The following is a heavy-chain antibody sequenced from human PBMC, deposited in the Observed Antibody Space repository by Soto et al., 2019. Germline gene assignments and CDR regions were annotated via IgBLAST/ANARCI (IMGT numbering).Heavy chain of an antibody. CDR1: GGTFSSYA. J-gene: IGHJ6*02. CDR2: IIPIFGTA. Sequence: GASVKVSCKASGGTFSSYAISWVRQAPGQGLEWMGGIIPIFGTANYAQKFQGRVTITADESTSTAYMELSSLRSEDTAAYYCARYFYGPYYYYGMDVWGQGTTVTVSS. V-gene: IGHV1-69*13. D-gene: IGHD3-10*01. CDR3: ARYFYGPYYYYGMDV.